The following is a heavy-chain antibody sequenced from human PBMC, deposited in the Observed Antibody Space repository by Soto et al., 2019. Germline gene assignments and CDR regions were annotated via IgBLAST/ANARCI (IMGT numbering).Heavy chain of an antibody. Sequence: GGSLRLSCAASGFTFSDYYMSWIRQAPGKGLEWVSYISSSGSTIYYADSVKGRFTISRDNAKNSLYLQMNSLRAEDTAVYYCARDRGYEGWDYYYMDVWGKGTTVTVSS. V-gene: IGHV3-11*01. CDR2: ISSSGSTI. CDR3: ARDRGYEGWDYYYMDV. CDR1: GFTFSDYY. D-gene: IGHD5-12*01. J-gene: IGHJ6*03.